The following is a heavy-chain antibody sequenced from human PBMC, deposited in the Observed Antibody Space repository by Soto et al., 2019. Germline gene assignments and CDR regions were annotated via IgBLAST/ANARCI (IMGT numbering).Heavy chain of an antibody. J-gene: IGHJ6*02. CDR2: INHSGST. D-gene: IGHD3-16*02. Sequence: SETLSLTCAVYGGSFSGYYWSWIRQPPGKGLEWIGEINHSGSTNYNPSLKSRVTISVDTSKNQFSLKLSSVTAADTAVYYCSLCRANDYVWGSYRQHPDYYYYGMDVWGQGTTVTVSS. V-gene: IGHV4-34*01. CDR3: SLCRANDYVWGSYRQHPDYYYYGMDV. CDR1: GGSFSGYY.